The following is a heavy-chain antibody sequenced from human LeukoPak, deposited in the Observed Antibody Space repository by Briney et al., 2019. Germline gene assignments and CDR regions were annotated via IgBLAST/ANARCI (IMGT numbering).Heavy chain of an antibody. CDR3: ATKGYADGSALMGV. CDR1: GGTFSNYG. Sequence: GSSVKVSCKASGGTFSNYGFTWVRQAPGRGLEWKGVIIPALGTANYAQKFQARVTITADGSTSTVYMDLRSLRSEDTATYYCATKGYADGSALMGVWGRGTTVIVSS. D-gene: IGHD5-12*01. CDR2: IIPALGTA. V-gene: IGHV1-69*01. J-gene: IGHJ6*04.